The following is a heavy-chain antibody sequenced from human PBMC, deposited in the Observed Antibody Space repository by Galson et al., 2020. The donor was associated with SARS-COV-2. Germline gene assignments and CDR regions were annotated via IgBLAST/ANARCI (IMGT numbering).Heavy chain of an antibody. J-gene: IGHJ6*03. CDR2: IIPIFGTA. Sequence: SVKVSCKTSGGTFSSYAINWVRQAPGQGLEWMGGIIPIFGTANYAQKFQGRVTITADESTSTAYMELSSLRSEDTAVYYCARGGWVTSENYYYYYYMDVWSTGTTVTVSS. D-gene: IGHD5-18*01. CDR3: ARGGWVTSENYYYYYYMDV. V-gene: IGHV1-69*13. CDR1: GGTFSSYA.